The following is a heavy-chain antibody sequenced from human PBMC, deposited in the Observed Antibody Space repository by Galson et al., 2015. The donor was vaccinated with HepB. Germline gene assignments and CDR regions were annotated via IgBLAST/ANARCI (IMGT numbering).Heavy chain of an antibody. D-gene: IGHD3-22*01. Sequence: SVKVSCKASGGTFSSYAISWVRQAPGKGLEWMGGFDPEDGETIYAQKFQGRVTMTEDTSTDTAYMELSSLRSEDTAVYYCATLYYDSSGYYYGYWGQGTLVTVSS. V-gene: IGHV1-24*01. CDR1: GGTFSSYA. CDR3: ATLYYDSSGYYYGY. CDR2: FDPEDGET. J-gene: IGHJ4*02.